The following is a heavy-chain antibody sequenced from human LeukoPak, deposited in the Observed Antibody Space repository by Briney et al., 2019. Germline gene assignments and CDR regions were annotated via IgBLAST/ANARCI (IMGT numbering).Heavy chain of an antibody. Sequence: SETLSLTCTVSSGSISGYYWSWIRQPPGKGLEWIGYMYYSGSTSYNPSLKSRVTISVDTSKNQFSLKLSSVTAADAAVYYCASSYSGYQDVWGQGTTVTVSS. CDR3: ASSYSGYQDV. V-gene: IGHV4-59*01. CDR2: MYYSGST. CDR1: SGSISGYY. J-gene: IGHJ6*02. D-gene: IGHD3-10*01.